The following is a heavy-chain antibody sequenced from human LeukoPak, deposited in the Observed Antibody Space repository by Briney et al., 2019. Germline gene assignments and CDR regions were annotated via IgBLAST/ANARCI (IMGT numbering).Heavy chain of an antibody. CDR2: IKSKTDGGTT. Sequence: GGSLRLSCAASGFTFSNAWMSWVRQAPGKGLEWVGRIKSKTDGGTTDYAAPVKGRFTISRDDSKNTLYLQMNSLKTEDTAVYYCTTLWWWLLDRDDYWGQGTLVTVSS. J-gene: IGHJ4*02. D-gene: IGHD2-21*02. CDR3: TTLWWWLLDRDDY. CDR1: GFTFSNAW. V-gene: IGHV3-15*01.